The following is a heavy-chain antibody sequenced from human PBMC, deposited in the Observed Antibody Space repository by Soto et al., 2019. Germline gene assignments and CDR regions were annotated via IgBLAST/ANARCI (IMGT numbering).Heavy chain of an antibody. D-gene: IGHD1-26*01. Sequence: QVQLVQSGAEVKKPGASVKVSCKASGYTFTSYGISWVRQAPGQGLEWMGWISDYNGNTKYAQKPQXXXTXXTATSTSTAYMERRSLRSDDTAVYYCARTLPPIDYWGQGTLVTVSS. CDR2: ISDYNGNT. CDR3: ARTLPPIDY. J-gene: IGHJ4*02. V-gene: IGHV1-18*01. CDR1: GYTFTSYG.